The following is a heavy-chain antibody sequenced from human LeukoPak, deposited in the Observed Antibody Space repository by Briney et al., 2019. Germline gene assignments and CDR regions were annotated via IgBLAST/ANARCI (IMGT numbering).Heavy chain of an antibody. J-gene: IGHJ4*02. V-gene: IGHV3-48*01. CDR3: ARDFAWLFSIDY. CDR2: IRSSSSTI. D-gene: IGHD3-9*01. Sequence: GGSLRLSCAASGFTFSSYSMNWVRQAPGKGLEWVSYIRSSSSTIYYADSVKGRFTISRDNAKNSLYLQMNSLRAEDTAVYYCARDFAWLFSIDYWGQGTLVTVSS. CDR1: GFTFSSYS.